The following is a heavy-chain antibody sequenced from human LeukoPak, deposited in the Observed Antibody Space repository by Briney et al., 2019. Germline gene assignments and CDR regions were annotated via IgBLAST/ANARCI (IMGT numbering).Heavy chain of an antibody. J-gene: IGHJ3*02. V-gene: IGHV3-66*01. D-gene: IGHD2-21*02. CDR1: GFTVRRNY. CDR3: AGGAGDWNAFHI. Sequence: GGSLRLSCAATGFTVRRNYMSWVRQAPGKGLEWVSVIYTGGSTYYADSVKGRFTISRDNSNNILHLQTNRLRVEDTAVYYCAGGAGDWNAFHIWGQGTMVTVSS. CDR2: IYTGGST.